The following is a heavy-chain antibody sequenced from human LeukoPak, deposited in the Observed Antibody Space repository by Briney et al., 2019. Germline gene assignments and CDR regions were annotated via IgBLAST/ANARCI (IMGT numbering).Heavy chain of an antibody. CDR1: GYTFTSYD. CDR2: MNPNSGNT. V-gene: IGHV1-8*03. D-gene: IGHD4/OR15-4a*01. J-gene: IGHJ3*02. CDR3: ARAIDDYLDTRGAFDI. Sequence: WASVKVSCKASGYTFTSYDINWVRQATGQGLEWMGWMNPNSGNTGYAQKFQGRVTITRNTSISTAYMELSSLRSEDTAVYYCARAIDDYLDTRGAFDIWGQGTMVTVSS.